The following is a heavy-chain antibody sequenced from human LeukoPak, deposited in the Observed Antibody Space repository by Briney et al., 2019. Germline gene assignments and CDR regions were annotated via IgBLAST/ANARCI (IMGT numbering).Heavy chain of an antibody. CDR1: GGSISSYY. CDR2: IYYSGTT. V-gene: IGHV4-59*01. J-gene: IGHJ6*03. D-gene: IGHD1-1*01. CDR3: ARVSWFPGTSYYYMDV. Sequence: SETLSLTCTVSGGSISSYYWSWIRQPPGKGLDCIGYIYYSGTTNYNPSLKSRVTISLDTSKNQFSLKLTSVTAADTAVYYCARVSWFPGTSYYYMDVWGKGTTVTVSS.